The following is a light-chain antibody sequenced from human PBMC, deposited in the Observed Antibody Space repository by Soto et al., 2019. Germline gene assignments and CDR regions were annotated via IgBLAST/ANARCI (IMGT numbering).Light chain of an antibody. J-gene: IGKJ2*01. CDR2: GAS. Sequence: EIVMTQSPATLSVSPGERATLSCRASQSVSSNLAWYQQKPGQAPRFLIYGASTRATGIPARFSGSGSGTEFTLTISSLQSEDFAVYYCHQYDDGPYTFGQGTKVEI. CDR3: HQYDDGPYT. V-gene: IGKV3-15*01. CDR1: QSVSSN.